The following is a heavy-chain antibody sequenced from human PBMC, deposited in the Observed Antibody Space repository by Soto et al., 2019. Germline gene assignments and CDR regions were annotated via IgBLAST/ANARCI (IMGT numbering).Heavy chain of an antibody. CDR1: GGTFSSYA. Sequence: SVKVSCKASGGTFSSYAISWLRQAPGQGLEWMGGIIPIFGTANYAQKFQGRVTITADKSTSTAYMELSSLRSEDTAVYYCARDPVRGYSYGFYGTDVWGQGTTVTVSS. V-gene: IGHV1-69*06. CDR3: ARDPVRGYSYGFYGTDV. J-gene: IGHJ6*02. CDR2: IIPIFGTA. D-gene: IGHD5-18*01.